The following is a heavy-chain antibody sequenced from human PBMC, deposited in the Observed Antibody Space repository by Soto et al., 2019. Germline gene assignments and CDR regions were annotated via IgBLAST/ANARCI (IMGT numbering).Heavy chain of an antibody. J-gene: IGHJ6*02. CDR3: ARDRVAAADPVYYYYGMDV. CDR2: IYYSGST. CDR1: GGSISSGGYY. V-gene: IGHV4-31*03. D-gene: IGHD6-13*01. Sequence: SETLSLTCTVSGGSISSGGYYWSWIRQHPGKGLEWIGYIYYSGSTYYNPSLKSRVTISVDTSKNQFSLKLSSVTDADTAVYYCARDRVAAADPVYYYYGMDVWGQGTTVTVSS.